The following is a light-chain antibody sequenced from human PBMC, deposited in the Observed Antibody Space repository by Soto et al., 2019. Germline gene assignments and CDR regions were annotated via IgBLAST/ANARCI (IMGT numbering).Light chain of an antibody. CDR1: QSLLHSNGYNY. J-gene: IGKJ3*01. V-gene: IGKV2-28*01. CDR3: QQYENWPLT. CDR2: LGS. Sequence: DIVMTQSPLSLPVTPGEPASISCRSSQSLLHSNGYNYLDWYLQKPGQSPQLLIYLGSNRASGAPDRFSGSGSGTDFTLKISRVEAEDVGVYYCQQYENWPLTFGPGTKVDIK.